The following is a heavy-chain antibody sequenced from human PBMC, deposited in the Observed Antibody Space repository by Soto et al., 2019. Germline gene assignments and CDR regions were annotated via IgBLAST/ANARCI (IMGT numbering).Heavy chain of an antibody. Sequence: GGSLRLSCAASGFTFSSFAMHWGRQALGKGQEYVSAISSNGGSTYHANSVKGRFTISRDNSKNTLYLHMGSSRAEDTAVYYYATSSRRDLFTYYLDYWGQGTLVSVS. CDR2: ISSNGGST. CDR1: GFTFSSFA. CDR3: ATSSRRDLFTYYLDY. V-gene: IGHV3-64*01. D-gene: IGHD2-15*01. J-gene: IGHJ4*02.